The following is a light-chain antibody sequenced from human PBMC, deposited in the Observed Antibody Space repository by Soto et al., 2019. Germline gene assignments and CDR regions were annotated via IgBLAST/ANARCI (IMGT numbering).Light chain of an antibody. CDR1: SSDVGGYNY. Sequence: QSALTQPRSVSGSPGQSVAISCTGTSSDVGGYNYVSWYQQHPDKAPKLMIYDVNKRPSGVPDRFSGSKSGNTASLTISGLQAEDEADYYCCSYAGSPYVFGTGTKLTVL. V-gene: IGLV2-11*01. J-gene: IGLJ1*01. CDR2: DVN. CDR3: CSYAGSPYV.